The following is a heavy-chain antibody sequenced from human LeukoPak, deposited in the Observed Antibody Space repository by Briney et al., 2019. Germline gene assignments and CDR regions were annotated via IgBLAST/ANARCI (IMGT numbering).Heavy chain of an antibody. D-gene: IGHD3-9*01. J-gene: IGHJ3*02. V-gene: IGHV1-46*01. Sequence: EASVKVSCKTSGYTFTSYYIHWVRQAPGQGLEWMGIINPSGGSTTYAQKFRGRLTMTSATSTSTVYMELSSLRSEDTAVYYCARSAAYYNEADIWGQGTMVTVSS. CDR1: GYTFTSYY. CDR3: ARSAAYYNEADI. CDR2: INPSGGST.